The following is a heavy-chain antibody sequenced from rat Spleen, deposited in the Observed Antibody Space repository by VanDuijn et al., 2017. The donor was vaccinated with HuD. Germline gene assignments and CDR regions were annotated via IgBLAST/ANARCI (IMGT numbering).Heavy chain of an antibody. CDR3: TTDRLGADYFDY. CDR2: ITHVGGTT. V-gene: IGHV5-20*01. Sequence: EVQLVESGGGLVQPGRSLKLSCAASGFTFSNYYMAWVRQAPTKGLEWIASITHVGGTTFYPDSLKGRFTISRDNAKSTLYLQMDSLRSEDTATYYCTTDRLGADYFDYWGQGVMVTVSS. CDR1: GFTFSNYY. J-gene: IGHJ2*01. D-gene: IGHD5-1*01.